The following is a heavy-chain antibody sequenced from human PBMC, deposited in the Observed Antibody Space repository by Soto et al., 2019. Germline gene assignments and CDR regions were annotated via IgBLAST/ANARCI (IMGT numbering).Heavy chain of an antibody. CDR1: GCSISSGGYY. CDR2: IYYSRST. V-gene: IGHV4-31*03. J-gene: IGHJ4*02. CDR3: ARDRGGGSPWYY. Sequence: QVQLQESGPGLVKPSQTLSLTCTVSGCSISSGGYYWSWIRQHPGKGLEWIGYIYYSRSTYYNPSIKGRATIAVDTSKNHSSLKLSSVIAVDTAVYYSARDRGGGSPWYYWGQGTLVTVSS. D-gene: IGHD2-15*01.